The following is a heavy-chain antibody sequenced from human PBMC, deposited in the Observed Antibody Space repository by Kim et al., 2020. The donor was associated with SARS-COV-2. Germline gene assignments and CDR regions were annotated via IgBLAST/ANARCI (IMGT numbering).Heavy chain of an antibody. CDR3: ARVGLYSGSYYFDF. J-gene: IGHJ4*02. V-gene: IGHV4-59*01. D-gene: IGHD1-26*01. Sequence: SRKSRVPESVDTSKNQFSLRLRSVTAADTAVYYCARVGLYSGSYYFDFWGQGTLVTVSS.